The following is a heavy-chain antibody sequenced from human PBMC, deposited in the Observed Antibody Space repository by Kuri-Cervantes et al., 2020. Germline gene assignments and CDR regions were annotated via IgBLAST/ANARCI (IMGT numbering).Heavy chain of an antibody. CDR3: VREGCSGGICYKRGIDP. V-gene: IGHV1-18*01. CDR1: GYTFTSYG. Sequence: ASVKVSCKASGYTFTSYGISWVRQAPGQGLEWMGWISAYNGNTNYAQKLQGRVTITRDTSASTVYMELSSLRSEDTAVFYCVREGCSGGICYKRGIDPWGQGTLVTVSS. J-gene: IGHJ5*02. CDR2: ISAYNGNT. D-gene: IGHD2-8*02.